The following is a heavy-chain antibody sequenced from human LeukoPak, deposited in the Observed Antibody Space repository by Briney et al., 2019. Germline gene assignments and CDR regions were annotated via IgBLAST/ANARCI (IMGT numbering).Heavy chain of an antibody. V-gene: IGHV3-33*01. J-gene: IGHJ6*02. CDR3: ARGDYSSSWPDYCYYGMDV. CDR2: IWYDGSNK. CDR1: GFTFSSYG. D-gene: IGHD6-13*01. Sequence: PERSLRLSCAASGFTFSSYGMHWVRQAPGKGLEWVAVIWYDGSNKYYADSVKGRFTISRDNSKNTLYLQMNSLRAEETAVYYCARGDYSSSWPDYCYYGMDVWGQGTTVTVSS.